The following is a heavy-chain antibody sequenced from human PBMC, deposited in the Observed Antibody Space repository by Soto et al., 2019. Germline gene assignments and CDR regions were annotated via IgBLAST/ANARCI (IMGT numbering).Heavy chain of an antibody. CDR1: GFTLSNAW. J-gene: IGHJ6*02. Sequence: GGSLRLSCAASGFTLSNAWMNWVRQAPGKGLEWVGRIKSKTDGGTTDYAAPVKGRFTISRDDSKNTLYLQMNSLKTEDTAVYYCTTGALAFDDFSAEDYYHYGIYVRAQRTTVPVS. CDR2: IKSKTDGGTT. D-gene: IGHD3-3*01. CDR3: TTGALAFDDFSAEDYYHYGIYV. V-gene: IGHV3-15*07.